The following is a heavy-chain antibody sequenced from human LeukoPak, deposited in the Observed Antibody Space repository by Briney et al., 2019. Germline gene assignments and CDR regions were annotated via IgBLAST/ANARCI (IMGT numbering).Heavy chain of an antibody. CDR3: ARDPRTVRI. CDR1: GFTFSGYA. CDR2: ISGSGGVI. Sequence: GGSLRLSCAASGFTFSGYAMSWVRQAPGKGLEWVSSISGSGGVIQYADSVKGRFTISRDNAKNLLYLQMDSLRVEDTAIYYCARDPRTVRIWGQGTLVTVSS. V-gene: IGHV3-23*01. D-gene: IGHD1-1*01. J-gene: IGHJ4*02.